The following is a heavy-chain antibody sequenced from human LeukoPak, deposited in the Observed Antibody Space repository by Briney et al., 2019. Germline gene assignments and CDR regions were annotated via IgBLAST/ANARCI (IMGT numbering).Heavy chain of an antibody. Sequence: SETLSLTCAVYGGSFSGYYWSWIRQPPGKGLEWIGEINHSGSTNYNPSLKSRVTISVDTSKNQFSLKLSSVTAADTAVYYCARVNTLIRGIGWFDPWGQGILVTVSS. CDR2: INHSGST. V-gene: IGHV4-34*01. CDR1: GGSFSGYY. D-gene: IGHD3-10*01. J-gene: IGHJ5*02. CDR3: ARVNTLIRGIGWFDP.